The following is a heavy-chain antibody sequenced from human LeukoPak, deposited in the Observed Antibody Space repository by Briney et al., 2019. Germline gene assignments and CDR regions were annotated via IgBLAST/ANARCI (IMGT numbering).Heavy chain of an antibody. J-gene: IGHJ5*02. Sequence: GGSLRLSCAASGFTFSSHEMNWVRQAPGEGLEWIAPIDSSGSNIDYADSVEGRFTISRDNAKNSLYLQMNSLRAEDTAVYYCTRGITLVRKTWFDPWGQGTLVTVSS. V-gene: IGHV3-48*03. CDR3: TRGITLVRKTWFDP. CDR2: IDSSGSNI. D-gene: IGHD3-10*01. CDR1: GFTFSSHE.